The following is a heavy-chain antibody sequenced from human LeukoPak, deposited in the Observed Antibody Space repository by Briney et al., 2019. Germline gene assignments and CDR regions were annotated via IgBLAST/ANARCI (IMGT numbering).Heavy chain of an antibody. CDR3: AKTIQTVGASAAEYFQH. CDR2: IIPIFGTA. J-gene: IGHJ1*01. Sequence: SVKVSCKASGGTFSSYAISWVRQAPGQGLEWMGGIIPIFGTANYAQKFQGRVAITADESTSTAYMELSSLRSEDTAVYYCAKTIQTVGASAAEYFQHWGQGTLVTVSS. D-gene: IGHD1-26*01. V-gene: IGHV1-69*13. CDR1: GGTFSSYA.